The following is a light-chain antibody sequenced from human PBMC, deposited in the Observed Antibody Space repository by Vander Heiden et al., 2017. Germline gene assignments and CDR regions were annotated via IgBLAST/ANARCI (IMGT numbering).Light chain of an antibody. CDR3: QQRSNWPVT. J-gene: IGKJ3*01. CDR1: QSVSRY. Sequence: EIVLTQSPATLSLSPGERATLSCRASQSVSRYLAWYQQKPGQAPRLLIYDASNRATGIPARFSGSGSGTDFTLTISSLEPEDFAVYYCQQRSNWPVTFGPGTKVDIK. V-gene: IGKV3-11*01. CDR2: DAS.